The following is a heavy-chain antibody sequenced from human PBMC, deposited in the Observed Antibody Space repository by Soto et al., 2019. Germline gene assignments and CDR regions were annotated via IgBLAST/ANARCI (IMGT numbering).Heavy chain of an antibody. CDR1: GYTFTSYA. D-gene: IGHD3-3*01. V-gene: IGHV1-3*01. Sequence: ASVKVSCKAFGYTFTSYAMHWVRQAPGQRLEWMGWINAGNGNTEYSQKFQGRVTITRDTSASTAYMELSSLRSEDTAVYYCARATYYDFWSGYYLDYWGQGTLVIVSS. CDR2: INAGNGNT. J-gene: IGHJ4*02. CDR3: ARATYYDFWSGYYLDY.